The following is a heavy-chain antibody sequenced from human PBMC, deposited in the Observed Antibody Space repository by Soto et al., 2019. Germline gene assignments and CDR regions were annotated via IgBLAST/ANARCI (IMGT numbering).Heavy chain of an antibody. CDR2: ISYDGSNK. V-gene: IGHV3-30*18. CDR3: AKDGLGSYGYAWFDY. Sequence: QVQLVESGGGVVQPGRSLRLSCAASGFTFSSYGMHWVRQAPGKGLEWVAVISYDGSNKYYADSVKGRFTISRDNSKNTLYLQMNSLRAEDTAVYYCAKDGLGSYGYAWFDYWGQGTLVTVSS. D-gene: IGHD5-18*01. J-gene: IGHJ4*02. CDR1: GFTFSSYG.